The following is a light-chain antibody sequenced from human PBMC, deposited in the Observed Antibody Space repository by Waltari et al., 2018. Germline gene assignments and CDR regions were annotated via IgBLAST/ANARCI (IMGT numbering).Light chain of an antibody. CDR3: QQNYITHPT. Sequence: DIKMNQSPSFLSASVGDRITITCRASQMNASYLNWYQQKPGKAPTLLISAVSTLRSGVPSRFSGSGSGTDFTLTISSLQPEDFAIYYCQQNYITHPTFGGGTRVEIK. V-gene: IGKV1-39*01. CDR2: AVS. CDR1: QMNASY. J-gene: IGKJ4*01.